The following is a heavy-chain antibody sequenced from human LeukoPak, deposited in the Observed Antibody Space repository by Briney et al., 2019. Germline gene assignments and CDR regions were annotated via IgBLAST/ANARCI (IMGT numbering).Heavy chain of an antibody. CDR1: GFTVSSNY. V-gene: IGHV3-53*01. D-gene: IGHD4-23*01. CDR3: ARDYGGNSGHWYFDL. J-gene: IGHJ2*01. Sequence: GGSLRLSCAASGFTVSSNYMSWVRQAPGKGLEWVSVIYIGGSTYYADSVKGRFTISRDNSKNTLYLQMNSLRAEDTAVYYCARDYGGNSGHWYFDLWGRGTLVTVSS. CDR2: IYIGGST.